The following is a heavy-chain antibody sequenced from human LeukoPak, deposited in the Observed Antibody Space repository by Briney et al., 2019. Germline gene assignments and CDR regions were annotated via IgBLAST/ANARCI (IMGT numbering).Heavy chain of an antibody. V-gene: IGHV4-39*07. CDR1: GGSISSSSYF. CDR2: IYYSGDT. D-gene: IGHD3-9*01. CDR3: ARARKVSRYFDRYGD. J-gene: IGHJ1*01. Sequence: SETLSLTCTVSGGSISSSSYFWAWIRQPPGKGLEWIGNIYYSGDTYYNPSLKSRVTISVDTSKKQFSLHLSSLTAADTAVYYCARARKVSRYFDRYGDWGQGTLVTVSS.